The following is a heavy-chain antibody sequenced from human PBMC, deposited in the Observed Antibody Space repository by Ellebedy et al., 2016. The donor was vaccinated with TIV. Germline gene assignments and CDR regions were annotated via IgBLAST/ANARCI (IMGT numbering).Heavy chain of an antibody. Sequence: GESLKISXAVSGFTFSSYAMNWVRQAPGKGLEWVSGISGSGGSTHHADSVKGRFTISRDNAKNSLYLQMNSLRDEDTAVYYCARRGNYLGDAFDIWGQGAVVIVSS. J-gene: IGHJ3*02. CDR1: GFTFSSYA. D-gene: IGHD3-16*01. CDR2: ISGSGGST. V-gene: IGHV3-23*01. CDR3: ARRGNYLGDAFDI.